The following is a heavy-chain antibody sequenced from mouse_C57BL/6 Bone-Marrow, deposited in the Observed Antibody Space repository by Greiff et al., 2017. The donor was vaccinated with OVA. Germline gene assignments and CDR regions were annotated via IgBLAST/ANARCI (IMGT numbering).Heavy chain of an antibody. CDR1: GYSFTGYY. CDR3: ARRLVITTVVAWYFDV. Sequence: EVKLVESGPELVKPGASVKISCKASGYSFTGYYMHWVKQSHGNILDWIGYIYPYNGVSSYNQKFKGKATLTVDKSSSTAYMELRSLTSEDSAVYYCARRLVITTVVAWYFDVWGTGTTVTVSS. D-gene: IGHD1-1*01. V-gene: IGHV1-31*01. J-gene: IGHJ1*03. CDR2: IYPYNGVS.